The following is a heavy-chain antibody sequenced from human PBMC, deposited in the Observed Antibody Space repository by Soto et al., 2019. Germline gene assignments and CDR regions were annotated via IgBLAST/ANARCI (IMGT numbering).Heavy chain of an antibody. Sequence: GGSLRLSCAASGFTFSSYWMTWVRQAPGKGLEWVANINQDGSEKYYMDSMKGRFTISRDNAKNSLHLQLNSLRAEDTAVYYCAREIYDSSGYYAPFDHWGQGTLVTVSS. D-gene: IGHD3-22*01. CDR3: AREIYDSSGYYAPFDH. CDR1: GFTFSSYW. J-gene: IGHJ4*02. V-gene: IGHV3-7*01. CDR2: INQDGSEK.